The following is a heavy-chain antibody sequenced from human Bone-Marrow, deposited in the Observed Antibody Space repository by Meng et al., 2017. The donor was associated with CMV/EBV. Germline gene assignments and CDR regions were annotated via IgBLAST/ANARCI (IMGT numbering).Heavy chain of an antibody. CDR1: GFTFDDYA. CDR2: ISWNSGSI. CDR3: AKDNDSSGCLDY. V-gene: IGHV3-9*03. D-gene: IGHD3-22*01. Sequence: SLKISWAASGFTFDDYAMHWVRQAPGKGLEWVSGISWNSGSIGYADSVKGRFTISRDNAKNSLYLQMNSLRAEGMALYYCAKDNDSSGCLDYWGQGTLVTVSS. J-gene: IGHJ4*02.